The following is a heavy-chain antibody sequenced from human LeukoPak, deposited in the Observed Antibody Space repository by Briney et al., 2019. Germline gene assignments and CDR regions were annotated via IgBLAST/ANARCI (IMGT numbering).Heavy chain of an antibody. CDR1: GFTFSSYW. Sequence: PGGSLRLSCAASGFTFSSYWMHWVRQAPGKGLVWVSRINSDGSSTSYADSVKGRFTISRDNAKNTLYLQMNGLRAEDTAVYYCARFRYFDWSFDYWGQGTLVTVSS. J-gene: IGHJ4*02. CDR3: ARFRYFDWSFDY. D-gene: IGHD3-9*01. V-gene: IGHV3-74*01. CDR2: INSDGSST.